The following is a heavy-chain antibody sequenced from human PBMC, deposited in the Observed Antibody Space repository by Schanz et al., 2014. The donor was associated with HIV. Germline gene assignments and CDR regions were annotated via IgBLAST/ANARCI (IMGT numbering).Heavy chain of an antibody. CDR2: INPNSGGS. J-gene: IGHJ5*01. CDR3: AREPNYSGFDS. V-gene: IGHV1-2*02. Sequence: QIQLVQSGAEMKKPGASVKVSCKASGYTFTGYYLHWVRQAPGQGLEWMGWINPNSGGSDSAQKFQGRVTMTRDTSISTAYLELSRLRSDDTAVYYCAREPNYSGFDSWGQGTLVTVSS. D-gene: IGHD5-12*01. CDR1: GYTFTGYY.